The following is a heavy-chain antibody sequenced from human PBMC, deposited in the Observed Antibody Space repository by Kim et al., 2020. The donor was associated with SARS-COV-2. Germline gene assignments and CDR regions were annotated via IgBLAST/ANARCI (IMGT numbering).Heavy chain of an antibody. Sequence: GGSLRLSCAASGFTFSSYGMHWVRQAPGKGLEWVAVISYDGSNKYYADSVKGRFTISRDNSKNTLYLQMNSLRAEDTAVYYCAKAIFAVAGTFDYWGQGT. CDR3: AKAIFAVAGTFDY. V-gene: IGHV3-30*18. D-gene: IGHD6-19*01. J-gene: IGHJ4*02. CDR1: GFTFSSYG. CDR2: ISYDGSNK.